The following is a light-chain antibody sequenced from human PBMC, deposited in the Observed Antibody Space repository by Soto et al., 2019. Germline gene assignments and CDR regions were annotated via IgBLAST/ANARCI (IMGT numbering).Light chain of an antibody. Sequence: MTQSPATLSVSPGERVTLSCRASQGVRSWLAWYQQKPGKAPKLLIYKASTLKSGVPSRFSGSGSGTEFTLTISSLQPDDFATYYCQHYNSYSEAFGQGTRLEIK. V-gene: IGKV1-5*03. CDR3: QHYNSYSEA. J-gene: IGKJ5*01. CDR1: QGVRSW. CDR2: KAS.